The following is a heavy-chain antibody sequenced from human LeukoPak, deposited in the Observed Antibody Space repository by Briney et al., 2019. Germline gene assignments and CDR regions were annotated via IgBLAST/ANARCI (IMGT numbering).Heavy chain of an antibody. CDR2: IKRKTDGGTT. Sequence: GGSLRLSCAASGFTFNDAWMNWVRQAPGKGLEWVGRIKRKTDGGTTDYAAPVKGRFTISRDDSKNTLYLQMNSLKTEDTAVYYCTTTMYYDFWSGYPYYFDYWGQGTLVTVSS. D-gene: IGHD3-3*01. V-gene: IGHV3-15*07. CDR1: GFTFNDAW. CDR3: TTTMYYDFWSGYPYYFDY. J-gene: IGHJ4*02.